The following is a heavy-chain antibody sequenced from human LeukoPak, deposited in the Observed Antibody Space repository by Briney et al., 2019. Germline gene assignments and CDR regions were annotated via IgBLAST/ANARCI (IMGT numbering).Heavy chain of an antibody. J-gene: IGHJ4*02. Sequence: GGSLRLSCAASGFTFSSYEMNWVRQAPGKGLEWVSYISSSGSTIYYADSVKGRFTISRDNSKNTLYLQMNSLRAEDTAVYYCARDGLIAVAGTPDYWGQGTLVTVSS. D-gene: IGHD6-19*01. CDR1: GFTFSSYE. V-gene: IGHV3-48*03. CDR3: ARDGLIAVAGTPDY. CDR2: ISSSGSTI.